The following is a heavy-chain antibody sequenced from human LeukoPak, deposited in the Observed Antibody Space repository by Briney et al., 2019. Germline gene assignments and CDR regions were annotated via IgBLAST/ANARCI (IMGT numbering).Heavy chain of an antibody. CDR3: VAARTYYYYYYMDV. J-gene: IGHJ6*03. CDR2: INHSGST. D-gene: IGHD6-25*01. V-gene: IGHV4-34*01. Sequence: SETLSLTCAVYGGSFSGYYWSWIRQPPGKGLEWIGEINHSGSTNYNPSLKSRVTISVDTSKNQFSLKLSSVTAADTAVYYCVAARTYYYYYYMDVWGKGTTVTISS. CDR1: GGSFSGYY.